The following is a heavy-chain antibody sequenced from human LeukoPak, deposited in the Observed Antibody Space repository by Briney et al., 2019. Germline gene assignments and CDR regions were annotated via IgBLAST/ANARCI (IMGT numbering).Heavy chain of an antibody. D-gene: IGHD2-15*01. CDR1: GDSINSGEHY. CDR2: IYHSGTT. J-gene: IGHJ4*02. CDR3: ARVQYCSGGSCHNLRLFDQ. V-gene: IGHV4-30-4*08. Sequence: SQTLSLTCTVSGDSINSGEHYWSWIRQPPGKGLEWIGHIYHSGTTYYNPSVKSRMTIPVDTSKNQFSLNLRSVTAVDTAVYYCARVQYCSGGSCHNLRLFDQWGQGTLVTVSS.